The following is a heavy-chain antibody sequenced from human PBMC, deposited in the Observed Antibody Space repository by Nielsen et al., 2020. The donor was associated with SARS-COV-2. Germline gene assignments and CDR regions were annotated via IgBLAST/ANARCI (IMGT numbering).Heavy chain of an antibody. Sequence: WVRQAPGQGLEWMGIINPSGGSTSYAQKFQGRVTMTRDTSTSTVSMELTSLRSEDTAVYYCARGLAIAATPMNPWGQGTLVTVSS. J-gene: IGHJ5*02. V-gene: IGHV1-46*01. D-gene: IGHD2-15*01. CDR2: INPSGGST. CDR3: ARGLAIAATPMNP.